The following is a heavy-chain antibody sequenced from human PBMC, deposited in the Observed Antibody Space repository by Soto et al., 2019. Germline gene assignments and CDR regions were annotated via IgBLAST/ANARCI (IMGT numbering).Heavy chain of an antibody. CDR3: AREGGSYDSGGYLIRGAFDI. J-gene: IGHJ3*02. V-gene: IGHV4-31*03. CDR2: IYFRGNT. CDR1: GDSISRIDYY. D-gene: IGHD3-22*01. Sequence: SDTLSLTCSVSGDSISRIDYYWTWIRQHPEKGLEWIGNIYFRGNTYYSPSLESRLTISVDTSKNQFSLKLTSVTAADTAVYYCAREGGSYDSGGYLIRGAFDIWGQGTMVTVS.